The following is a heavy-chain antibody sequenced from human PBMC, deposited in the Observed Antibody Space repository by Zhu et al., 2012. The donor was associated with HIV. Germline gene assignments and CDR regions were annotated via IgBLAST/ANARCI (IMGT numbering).Heavy chain of an antibody. CDR2: IYHSGGA. D-gene: IGHD3-16*01. CDR3: ARVIRVGGSGIILNY. CDR1: GYSINSGFY. Sequence: QVQLQESGPGLVKPLETLSLTCAVSGYSINSGFYWGWIRQPPGKGLEWIGNIYHSGGAYYNPSLKSRVTISVDTSKNHFSLSLSSVTAADTAVYYCARVIRVGGSGIILNYWGQGTLVTVSX. J-gene: IGHJ4*02. V-gene: IGHV4-38-2*01.